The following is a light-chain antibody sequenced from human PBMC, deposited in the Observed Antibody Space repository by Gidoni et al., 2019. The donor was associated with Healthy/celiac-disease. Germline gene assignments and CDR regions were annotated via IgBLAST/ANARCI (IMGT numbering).Light chain of an antibody. J-gene: IGKJ3*01. CDR1: QSVLYSSNNKNY. CDR2: WAS. Sequence: DIVMTQSPDSLAVSLGERATINCKSSQSVLYSSNNKNYLAWYQQKPGQPPKLLIYWASTRESGVPDRFSGSGSGTYFSLTISSLQAEDVAVYYWQQYYSTLRFGPGTKVDIK. CDR3: QQYYSTLR. V-gene: IGKV4-1*01.